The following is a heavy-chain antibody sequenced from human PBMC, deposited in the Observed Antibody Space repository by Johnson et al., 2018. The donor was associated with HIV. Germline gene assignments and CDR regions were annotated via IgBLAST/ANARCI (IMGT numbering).Heavy chain of an antibody. D-gene: IGHD2-21*02. CDR2: IWYDGSNK. Sequence: QVQLVESGGGVVQPGRSLRLSCAASGFNFSSYGMHWVRQAPGKGLEWVAVIWYDGSNKYYADSVKGRFTISRDNSKNTLYLQMNSLRAEDTAVYDCAKDRPLVVVTHDAFESWGQGTMGTVSS. CDR3: AKDRPLVVVTHDAFES. J-gene: IGHJ3*02. V-gene: IGHV3-33*06. CDR1: GFNFSSYG.